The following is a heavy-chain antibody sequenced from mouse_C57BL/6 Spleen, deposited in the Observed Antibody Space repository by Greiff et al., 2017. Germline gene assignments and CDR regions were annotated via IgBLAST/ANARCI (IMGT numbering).Heavy chain of an antibody. D-gene: IGHD6-1*01. V-gene: IGHV1-82*01. Sequence: VQRVESGPELVKPGASVKISCKASGYAFSSSWMNWVKQRPGKGLEWIGRIYPGDGDTNYNGKFKGKATLTADKSSSTAYMQLSSLTSEYSAVYFCARPSYDYWGQGTTLTVSS. CDR1: GYAFSSSW. CDR3: ARPSYDY. J-gene: IGHJ2*01. CDR2: IYPGDGDT.